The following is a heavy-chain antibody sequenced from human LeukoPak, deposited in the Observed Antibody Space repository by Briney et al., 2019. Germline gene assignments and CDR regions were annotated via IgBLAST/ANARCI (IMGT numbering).Heavy chain of an antibody. J-gene: IGHJ2*01. V-gene: IGHV4-59*01. Sequence: SETLSLTCTVSGGSISSYYWSWIRQPPGKGLEWIGYIYYSGSTNYNPSLKSRVTISVDTSKNQFSLKLSSVTAADTAVYYCATVVGPHWHFDLWGRGTLVTVSS. CDR1: GGSISSYY. CDR2: IYYSGST. CDR3: ATVVGPHWHFDL.